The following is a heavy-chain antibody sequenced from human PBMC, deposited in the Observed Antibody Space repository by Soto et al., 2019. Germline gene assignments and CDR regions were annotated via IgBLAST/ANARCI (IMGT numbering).Heavy chain of an antibody. V-gene: IGHV1-8*01. J-gene: IGHJ6*03. CDR3: ARGNTGGGYYYYMDV. CDR1: GYTFTSYD. Sequence: QVQLVQSGAEVKKPGASVTVSCTASGYTFTSYDINWVRQATGQGLEWMGWMNPNSGNTGYAQKLQGRVTMARNTSISTAYMELSSLRSEDTAVYYCARGNTGGGYYYYMDVGGKGTTVTVSS. CDR2: MNPNSGNT. D-gene: IGHD5-18*01.